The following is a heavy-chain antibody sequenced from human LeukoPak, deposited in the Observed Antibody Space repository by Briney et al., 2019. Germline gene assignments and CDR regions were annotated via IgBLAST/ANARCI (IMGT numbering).Heavy chain of an antibody. Sequence: SETLSLTCAVSGGSISSGGYSWSWLRQPPGKGLEWIGYIYHSGSTYYNPSLKSRVTISVDRSKNQFSLKLSAVTAADTAVYYCARGPVYSSSWLYYYYYGMDVWGQGTTVTVSS. CDR2: IYHSGST. CDR3: ARGPVYSSSWLYYYYYGMDV. CDR1: GGSISSGGYS. D-gene: IGHD6-13*01. J-gene: IGHJ6*02. V-gene: IGHV4-30-2*01.